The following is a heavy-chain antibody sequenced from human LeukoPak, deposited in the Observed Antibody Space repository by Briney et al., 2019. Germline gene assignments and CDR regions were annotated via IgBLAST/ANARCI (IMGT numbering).Heavy chain of an antibody. CDR2: IYHSGST. CDR3: ARRRCSSTSCLGFDY. V-gene: IGHV4-38-2*01. J-gene: IGHJ4*02. CDR1: GYSISSGYY. D-gene: IGHD2-2*01. Sequence: PSETLSLTCAVSGYSISSGYYWGWIRQPPGKGLEWIGSIYHSGSTYYNPSLKSRVTISVDTSKTQFSLELSSVTAADTAVYYCARRRCSSTSCLGFDYWGQGTLVTVSS.